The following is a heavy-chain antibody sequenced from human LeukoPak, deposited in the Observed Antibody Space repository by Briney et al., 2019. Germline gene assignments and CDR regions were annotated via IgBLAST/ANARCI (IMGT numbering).Heavy chain of an antibody. Sequence: GGSLRLSCAASGFTFSNYAMHWVRQAPGRGLEYVAAISSNGDSTYYSNSVKGKFTISRDNSKNTLYLQMGNLRADDMAVYYCARPNYYGSGSYRPYYMDVWGIGTTVTVSS. V-gene: IGHV3-64*01. D-gene: IGHD3-10*01. CDR1: GFTFSNYA. CDR2: ISSNGDST. J-gene: IGHJ6*03. CDR3: ARPNYYGSGSYRPYYMDV.